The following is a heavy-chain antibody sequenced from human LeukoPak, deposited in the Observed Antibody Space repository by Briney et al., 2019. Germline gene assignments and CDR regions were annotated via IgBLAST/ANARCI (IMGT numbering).Heavy chain of an antibody. CDR2: IKQDGSEK. J-gene: IGHJ6*02. CDR3: ARDVRYYYGMDV. V-gene: IGHV3-7*01. CDR1: GFTFSSYW. Sequence: GSLRLSCAAFGFTFSSYWMSWVRQAPGKGLEWVANIKQDGSEKYYVDSVKGRFTISRDNAKNSLYLQMNSLRAEDTAVYYCARDVRYYYGMDVWGQGTTVTVSS.